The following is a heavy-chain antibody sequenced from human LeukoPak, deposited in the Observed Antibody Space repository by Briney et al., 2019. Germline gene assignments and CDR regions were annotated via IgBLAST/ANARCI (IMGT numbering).Heavy chain of an antibody. Sequence: GESLKISCKGSGYSFTNYWIGWVRQMPGKGLEWMGIIYLGDSDTRYSPSFQGQVTIAADKSISTAYPQWSSLKVSDTAMYYCARLGISSGSVAYYFDYWGQGTLVTVSS. D-gene: IGHD3-22*01. CDR2: IYLGDSDT. CDR3: ARLGISSGSVAYYFDY. V-gene: IGHV5-51*01. CDR1: GYSFTNYW. J-gene: IGHJ4*02.